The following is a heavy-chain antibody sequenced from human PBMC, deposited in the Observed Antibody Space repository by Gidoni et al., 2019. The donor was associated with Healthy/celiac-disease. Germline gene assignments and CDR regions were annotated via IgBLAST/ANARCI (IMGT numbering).Heavy chain of an antibody. J-gene: IGHJ4*02. V-gene: IGHV1-2*04. CDR1: GYTFHGYY. Sequence: QVQLVQSGAEVKKPGASVKVPGRASGYTFHGYYMHWVRRAPGQGLEWMGWINPNSGGTNYAQKFQGWVTMTRDTSISTAYMELSRLRSDDTAVYYCARDGTFGGVIDPHFDYWGQGTLVTVSS. D-gene: IGHD3-16*02. CDR2: INPNSGGT. CDR3: ARDGTFGGVIDPHFDY.